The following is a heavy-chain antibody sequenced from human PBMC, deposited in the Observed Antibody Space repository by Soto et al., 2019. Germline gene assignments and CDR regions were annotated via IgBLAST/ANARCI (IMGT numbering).Heavy chain of an antibody. CDR2: IIPIFGTA. D-gene: IGHD2-21*01. J-gene: IGHJ6*02. V-gene: IGHV1-69*13. CDR1: GGTFSSYA. CDR3: ASYMWRTEPKPSNYYYYYGMDV. Sequence: ASVKVSCKASGGTFSSYAISWVRQAPGQGLEWMGGIIPIFGTANYAQKFQGRVTITADESTSTAYMEMSSLRSEDTAVYYCASYMWRTEPKPSNYYYYYGMDVWGQGTTVTVSS.